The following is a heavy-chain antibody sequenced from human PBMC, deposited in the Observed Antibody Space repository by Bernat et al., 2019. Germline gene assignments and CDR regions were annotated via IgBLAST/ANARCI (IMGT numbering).Heavy chain of an antibody. J-gene: IGHJ6*02. V-gene: IGHV4-39*01. CDR1: GGSISSSSYY. Sequence: QLQLQESGPGLVKPSETLSLTYTVSGGSISSSSYYWGWIRQPPGKGLEWIGSIYYSGSTYYNPSLKSRVTISVDTSKNQFSLKLSSVTAADTAVYYCAGLRPPGPYYYYYYGMDVWGQGTTVTVSS. CDR2: IYYSGST. CDR3: AGLRPPGPYYYYYYGMDV.